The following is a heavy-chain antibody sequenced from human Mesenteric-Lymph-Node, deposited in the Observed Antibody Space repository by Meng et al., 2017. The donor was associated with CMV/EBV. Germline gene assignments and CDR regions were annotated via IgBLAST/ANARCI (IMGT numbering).Heavy chain of an antibody. CDR2: INQDGSER. V-gene: IGHV3-7*01. J-gene: IGHJ6*02. Sequence: SCKASGYTFTSYDINWVRQAPGMGLEWVANINQDGSERYYVDSLKGRFTISRDNAKNSLYLEMNRLRAEDTAVYYCASIVYYYYGMDVWGQGTRVTVSS. CDR1: GYTFTSYD. D-gene: IGHD3-16*02. CDR3: ASIVYYYYGMDV.